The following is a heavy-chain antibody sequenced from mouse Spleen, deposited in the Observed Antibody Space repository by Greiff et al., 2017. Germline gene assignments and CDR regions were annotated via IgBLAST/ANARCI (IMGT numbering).Heavy chain of an antibody. CDR1: GFNIKNTY. CDR2: IDPANGNT. Sequence: EVQLQQSVAELVRPGASVKLSCTASGFNIKNTYMHWVKQRPEQGLEWIGRIDPANGNTKYAPKFQGKATITADTSSNTAYLQLSSLTSEDTAIYYCARGAGALPAYYGTRGWYFDVWGAGTTVTVSS. V-gene: IGHV14-3*01. J-gene: IGHJ1*01. CDR3: ARGAGALPAYYGTRGWYFDV. D-gene: IGHD2-10*01.